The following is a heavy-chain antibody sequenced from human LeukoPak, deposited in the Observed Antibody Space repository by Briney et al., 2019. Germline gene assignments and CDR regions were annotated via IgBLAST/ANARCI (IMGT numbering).Heavy chain of an antibody. CDR3: ARPGERDYGDYAWFDP. CDR1: GYTLTGYY. CDR2: INPNSGGT. V-gene: IGHV1-2*02. Sequence: GASLKFSCKASGYTLTGYYMNWVQQAPGQGLEGMGWINPNSGGTNYAQKFQGRVTMTRDTSISTAYMELSRLRSDDTAVYYCARPGERDYGDYAWFDPWGQGTLVTVSS. D-gene: IGHD4-17*01. J-gene: IGHJ5*02.